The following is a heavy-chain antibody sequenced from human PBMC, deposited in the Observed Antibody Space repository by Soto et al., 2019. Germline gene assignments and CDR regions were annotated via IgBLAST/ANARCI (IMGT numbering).Heavy chain of an antibody. D-gene: IGHD6-13*01. V-gene: IGHV3-15*07. J-gene: IGHJ4*02. CDR2: IKRKTDGGTA. CDR1: GFSFSDAW. CDR3: TTLRFVGFSSSETDY. Sequence: VGSLRLSCAASGFSFSDAWMNWVRQAPGKGLEWVGRIKRKTDGGTADYAAPAKGRLTISRDDSKNSLYLQMNGLKTEDTAVYYCTTLRFVGFSSSETDYWGQGTLVTVSS.